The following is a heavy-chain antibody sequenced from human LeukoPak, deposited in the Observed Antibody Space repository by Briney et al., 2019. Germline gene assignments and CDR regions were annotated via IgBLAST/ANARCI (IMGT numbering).Heavy chain of an antibody. J-gene: IGHJ4*02. D-gene: IGHD2-15*01. CDR1: GGSFSGYY. Sequence: PSETLSLTCAVYGGSFSGYYWSWIRQPPGKGLEWIGEINHSGSTNYNPSLKSRVTISVDTSKNQFSLKLGSVTAADTAVYYCARGRYCSGGSCYSVYDYWGQGTLVTVSS. V-gene: IGHV4-34*01. CDR2: INHSGST. CDR3: ARGRYCSGGSCYSVYDY.